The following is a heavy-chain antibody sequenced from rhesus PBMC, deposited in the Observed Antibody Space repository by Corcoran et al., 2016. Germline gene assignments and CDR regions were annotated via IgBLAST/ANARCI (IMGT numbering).Heavy chain of an antibody. Sequence: QVQLVQSGAEVKKPGSSVKVSCKASGYTFTDYYMHWLLQAPRQGLEWMGWINPYNGNTKYAQKVQGRVTMTRDTSTSTAYMELSSLRSEDTAVYYCARKGFDYWGQGVLVTVSS. CDR2: INPYNGNT. CDR3: ARKGFDY. V-gene: IGHV1S2*01. CDR1: GYTFTDYY. J-gene: IGHJ4*01.